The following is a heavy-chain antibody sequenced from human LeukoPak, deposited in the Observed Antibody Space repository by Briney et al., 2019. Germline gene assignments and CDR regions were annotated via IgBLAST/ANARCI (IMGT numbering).Heavy chain of an antibody. CDR3: ARGGQYSSSWYGYFDY. CDR2: ISYDGSNK. CDR1: GFTFSSYG. D-gene: IGHD6-13*01. J-gene: IGHJ4*02. V-gene: IGHV3-30*03. Sequence: GRSLRLSCAASGFTFSSYGMHWVRQAPGKGLEWVAVISYDGSNKYYADSVKGRFTISRDNSKNTLYLQMNSLRAEDTAVYYCARGGQYSSSWYGYFDYWGQGTLVTVSS.